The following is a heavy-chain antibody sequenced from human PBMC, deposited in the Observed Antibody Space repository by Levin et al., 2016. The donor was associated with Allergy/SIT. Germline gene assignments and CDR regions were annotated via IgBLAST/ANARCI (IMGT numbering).Heavy chain of an antibody. V-gene: IGHV4-31*03. D-gene: IGHD3-10*01. CDR1: GGSVSSGGYH. Sequence: SETLSLTCTVSGGSVSSGGYHWSWIRQYPGKGLEWIGYIFYSGSTYYNPSLQSRVTISEDTSKNQFSLRLSSVTAADTAVYYCARAQVRGLIKGDWFDPWGQGTLVTVSS. J-gene: IGHJ5*02. CDR2: IFYSGST. CDR3: ARAQVRGLIKGDWFDP.